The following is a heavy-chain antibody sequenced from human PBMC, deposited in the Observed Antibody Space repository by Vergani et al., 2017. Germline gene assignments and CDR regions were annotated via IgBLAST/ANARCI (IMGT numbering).Heavy chain of an antibody. CDR3: AKTSVVGATFPDYYYYGMDV. D-gene: IGHD1-26*01. CDR2: ISGSGGST. Sequence: EVQLLESGGGLVQPGGSLRLSCAASGFTFSSYAMSWVRQAPGKGLEGVSAISGSGGSTYYADSVKGRFTISRDNSKNTLYLQMNSLRAEDTAVYYCAKTSVVGATFPDYYYYGMDVWGQGTTVTVSS. V-gene: IGHV3-23*01. J-gene: IGHJ6*02. CDR1: GFTFSSYA.